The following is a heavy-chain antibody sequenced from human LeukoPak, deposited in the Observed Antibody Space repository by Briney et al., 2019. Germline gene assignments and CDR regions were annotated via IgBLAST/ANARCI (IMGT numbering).Heavy chain of an antibody. D-gene: IGHD4-17*01. J-gene: IGHJ4*02. CDR2: IYYSGST. Sequence: PSQTLSLTCTVSGGSISSGGYYWSWIRQHPGKGLEWIGHIYYSGSTYYNPSLKSRVTISVDTSKNQFSLKLSSVTAADTAVYYCASNSHYGDYACLDYWGQGTLVTVSS. V-gene: IGHV4-31*03. CDR3: ASNSHYGDYACLDY. CDR1: GGSISSGGYY.